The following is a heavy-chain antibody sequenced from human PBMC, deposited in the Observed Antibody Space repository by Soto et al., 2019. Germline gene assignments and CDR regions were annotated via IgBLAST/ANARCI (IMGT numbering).Heavy chain of an antibody. CDR3: ARSRGRTMFDP. Sequence: GGSLRLSCAAFGFTFSNYSMNWLRQAPGKGLEWVSSISSSSYIYYADSVRGRFTISRDNAKNSLYLHMNSLRAEDTAVYYCARSRGRTMFDPWGQGTPVTVSS. CDR2: ISSSSYI. CDR1: GFTFSNYS. D-gene: IGHD3-10*01. V-gene: IGHV3-21*01. J-gene: IGHJ5*02.